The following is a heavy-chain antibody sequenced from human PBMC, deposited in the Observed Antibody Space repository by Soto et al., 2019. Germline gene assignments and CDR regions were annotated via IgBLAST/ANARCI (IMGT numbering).Heavy chain of an antibody. J-gene: IGHJ4*02. CDR2: INFNEIT. V-gene: IGHV4-39*01. D-gene: IGHD3-3*01. CDR1: GGSITDSIYY. CDR3: ARQRVSGDYDS. Sequence: SETLSLTCNVSGGSITDSIYYWGWIRQPPGKGLEWIGNINFNEITYSSPSLKSRVTISIDTSKNRFSLKVNSVTAADTAVYHCARQRVSGDYDSSGQGTLVTVSS.